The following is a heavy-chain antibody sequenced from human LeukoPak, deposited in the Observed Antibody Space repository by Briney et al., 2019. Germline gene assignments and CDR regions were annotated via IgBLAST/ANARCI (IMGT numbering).Heavy chain of an antibody. D-gene: IGHD1-1*01. V-gene: IGHV1-24*01. Sequence: ASVNVSCKVSGYILSELSVHWVRQAPGKGLEWMGGFDPEDFETVYAQKFQGRVTLTEDRATDTADMELSRLRSEDTAVYCGTTAGAENYNGMDVWGQGTAVTVSS. CDR3: TTAGAENYNGMDV. CDR1: GYILSELS. J-gene: IGHJ6*02. CDR2: FDPEDFET.